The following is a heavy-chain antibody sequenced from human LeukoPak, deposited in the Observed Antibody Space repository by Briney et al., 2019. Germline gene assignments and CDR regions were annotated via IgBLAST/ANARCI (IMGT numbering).Heavy chain of an antibody. CDR1: GFTFSTYW. CDR3: GKDWKLDY. J-gene: IGHJ4*02. D-gene: IGHD1-1*01. CDR2: ISDNGGDT. V-gene: IGHV3-23*01. Sequence: PGGYLRLSCAASGFTFSTYWMSWVRQAPGKGLEWVSAISDNGGDTKYADSVKGRFTISRDNSKNTLYLQMNSLRAEDTAIYYCGKDWKLDYWGQGTLVTVSS.